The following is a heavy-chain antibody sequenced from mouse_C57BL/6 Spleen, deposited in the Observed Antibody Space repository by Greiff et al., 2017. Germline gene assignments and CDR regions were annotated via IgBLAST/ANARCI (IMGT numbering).Heavy chain of an antibody. CDR2: IDPSDSYT. Sequence: QVQLQQPGAELVKPGVSVKLSCKASGYTFTSYWMQWVKQRPGQGLEWIGEIDPSDSYTNYNQKFKGKATLTVDTSSSTAYMQLSSLTSEDSAVYYCARSPSYGAYWGQGTLVTVSA. V-gene: IGHV1-50*01. J-gene: IGHJ3*01. CDR1: GYTFTSYW. D-gene: IGHD1-1*01. CDR3: ARSPSYGAY.